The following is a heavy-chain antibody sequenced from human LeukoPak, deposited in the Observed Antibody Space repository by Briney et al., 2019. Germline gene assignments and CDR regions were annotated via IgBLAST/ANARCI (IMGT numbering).Heavy chain of an antibody. CDR2: VSGSGAGT. V-gene: IGHV3-23*01. D-gene: IGHD3-22*01. CDR1: GFTFSSYA. Sequence: GGSLRLSCEASGFTFSSYAMSWVRQAPGKGLEWVSGVSGSGAGTYYADSVKGRFTISRDNSKNTLYLQMNSLRAEDTAVYYCAKEDYHDSSGYWDYWGQGTLVTVSS. J-gene: IGHJ4*02. CDR3: AKEDYHDSSGYWDY.